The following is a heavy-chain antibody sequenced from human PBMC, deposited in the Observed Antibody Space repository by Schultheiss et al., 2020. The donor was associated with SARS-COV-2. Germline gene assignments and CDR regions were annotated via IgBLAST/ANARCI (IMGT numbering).Heavy chain of an antibody. J-gene: IGHJ6*02. D-gene: IGHD2-2*01. V-gene: IGHV3-74*01. CDR2: INSDGSST. CDR3: ARGEPKDYAAADRNYYYYGMDV. Sequence: GGSLRLSCAASGFTFSSYWMHWVRQAPGKGLVWVSRINSDGSSTSYADSVKGRFTISRDNAKNSLYLQMNSLRAEDTAIYYCARGEPKDYAAADRNYYYYGMDVWGQGTTVTVSS. CDR1: GFTFSSYW.